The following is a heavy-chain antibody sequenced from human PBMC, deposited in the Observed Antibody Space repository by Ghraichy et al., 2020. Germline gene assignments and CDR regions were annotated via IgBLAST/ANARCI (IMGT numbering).Heavy chain of an antibody. D-gene: IGHD3-10*01. Sequence: GGSLRLSCTASGFSFSDYVMHWIRQPPGKGLEWVSYICHNRSNEKYGDSVKGRFTVSRDNSKNTLYLHMSGLRAEDSAVYYCGRGGGLGSTSAVDVWGQGTVGIV. CDR1: GFSFSDYV. V-gene: IGHV3-33*01. CDR2: ICHNRSNE. CDR3: GRGGGLGSTSAVDV. J-gene: IGHJ3*01.